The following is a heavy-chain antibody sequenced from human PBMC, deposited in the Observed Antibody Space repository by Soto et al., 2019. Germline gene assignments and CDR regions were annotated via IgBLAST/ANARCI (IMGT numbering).Heavy chain of an antibody. CDR3: AREDSSGWNDAFDI. Sequence: QTLSLACAISGDGVSSNSAAWNWIRHSPSRGLEWLGRTYYRSKWYNDYAVSVKSRITINPDTSKNQFSLKLKSVTPEDTAVYYCAREDSSGWNDAFDIWGQGTMVTV. CDR1: GDGVSSNSAA. D-gene: IGHD6-19*01. CDR2: TYYRSKWYN. J-gene: IGHJ3*02. V-gene: IGHV6-1*01.